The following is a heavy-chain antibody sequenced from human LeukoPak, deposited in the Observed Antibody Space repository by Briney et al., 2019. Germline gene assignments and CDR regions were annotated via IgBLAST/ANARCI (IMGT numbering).Heavy chain of an antibody. Sequence: SETLSLTCAVYGGSFSGYYWSWIRQPPGKGLEWIGEINHSGSTNYNPSLKSRVTISVDTSKNQFSLKLSSVTAADTAVYYCARDGEEYSSGWKGVTLDYWGQGTLVTVSS. J-gene: IGHJ4*02. CDR1: GGSFSGYY. CDR3: ARDGEEYSSGWKGVTLDY. D-gene: IGHD6-19*01. V-gene: IGHV4-34*01. CDR2: INHSGST.